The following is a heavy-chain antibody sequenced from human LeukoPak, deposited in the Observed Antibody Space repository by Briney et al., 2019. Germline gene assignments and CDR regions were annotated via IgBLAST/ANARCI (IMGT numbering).Heavy chain of an antibody. V-gene: IGHV3-21*01. CDR2: ISSSSSYI. D-gene: IGHD3-22*01. CDR1: GITLSNYG. J-gene: IGHJ4*02. Sequence: GGSLRLSCAVSGITLSNYGMSWVRQAPGKGLEWVSSISSSSSYIYYADSVKGRFTISRDNAKNSLYLQMNSLRAEDTAVYYCARVGTMIDYWGQGTLVTVSS. CDR3: ARVGTMIDY.